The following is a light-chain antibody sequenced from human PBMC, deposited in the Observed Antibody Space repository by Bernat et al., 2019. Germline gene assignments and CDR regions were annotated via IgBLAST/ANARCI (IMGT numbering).Light chain of an antibody. J-gene: IGKJ5*01. CDR1: QGISSY. CDR3: QQLNSYPIT. V-gene: IGKV1-9*01. Sequence: DIQMTQSPSSLSASVGDRVTITCQASQGISSYLAWYQQRPGTAPKLLIHAASTLQSGVPSRFSGSGSGTEFTLTISSLQPEDFATYYCQQLNSYPITLGQGTRLEIK. CDR2: AAS.